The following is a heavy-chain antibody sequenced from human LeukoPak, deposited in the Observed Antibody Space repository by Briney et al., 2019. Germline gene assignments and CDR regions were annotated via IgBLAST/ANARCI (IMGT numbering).Heavy chain of an antibody. CDR1: RFTFSSYW. CDR3: ARDLSFDI. Sequence: PGGSLRLSCAGSRFTFSSYWMSWVRQAPGEGLEWVVTIKQDGGEKLYVDSVKGRFTISRDNAENSLYLQMNSLRAEDTAIYYCARDLSFDIWGQGTMVTVSS. V-gene: IGHV3-7*04. CDR2: IKQDGGEK. J-gene: IGHJ3*02.